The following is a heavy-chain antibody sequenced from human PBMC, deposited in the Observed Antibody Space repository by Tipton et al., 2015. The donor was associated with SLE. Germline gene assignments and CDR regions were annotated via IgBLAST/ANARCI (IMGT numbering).Heavy chain of an antibody. CDR2: IYYSGST. J-gene: IGHJ4*02. CDR3: ANTHCSGGSCYSVY. V-gene: IGHV4-59*12. D-gene: IGHD2-15*01. CDR1: GGSISSYY. Sequence: LRLSCTVSGGSISSYYWSWIRQPPGKGLEWIGYIYYSGSTNYNPSLKSRVTISVDKSKNQFSLNLNSVTAADTAVYYCANTHCSGGSCYSVYWGQGTLITVTS.